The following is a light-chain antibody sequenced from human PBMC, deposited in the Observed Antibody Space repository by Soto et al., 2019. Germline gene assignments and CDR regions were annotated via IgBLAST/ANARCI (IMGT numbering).Light chain of an antibody. Sequence: EIVLTQSPGTLSLSPGERATLSCRASQSVSSSYLAWYQQKPGQAPRLLIYGASSRATGIPDRFSGSGSGTDFTLTISRLEPEDVVGYYCQQYGSSPALTFGGGTKVEIK. CDR1: QSVSSSY. CDR3: QQYGSSPALT. CDR2: GAS. J-gene: IGKJ4*01. V-gene: IGKV3-20*01.